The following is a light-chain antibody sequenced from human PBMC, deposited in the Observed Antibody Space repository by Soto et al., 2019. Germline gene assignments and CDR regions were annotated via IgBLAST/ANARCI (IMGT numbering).Light chain of an antibody. CDR2: EVT. Sequence: QSVLTQPASVSGSPGQSITISCTGTRRDVGGYNYVSWYQQYSGKSPKLLIYEVTHRPSGVSNRFSGSKSGNTASLTISGLQAEDEADYFCTSPTPGSLYVFGTGTKSPS. CDR1: RRDVGGYNY. CDR3: TSPTPGSLYV. V-gene: IGLV2-14*01. J-gene: IGLJ1*01.